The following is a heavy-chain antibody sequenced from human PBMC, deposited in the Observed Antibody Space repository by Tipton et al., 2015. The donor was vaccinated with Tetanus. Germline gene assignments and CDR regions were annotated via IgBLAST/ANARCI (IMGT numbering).Heavy chain of an antibody. J-gene: IGHJ4*02. CDR2: VHYSGST. Sequence: TLSLTCTVSGGSISSYYWTWIRQPPGRGLEWIGYVHYSGSTNYNPSLKSRVTISVDTSKNQFSLKLSSVTAADTAVYYCARGGIAAAGEGLDYWGQGTLVTVSS. CDR3: ARGGIAAAGEGLDY. V-gene: IGHV4-59*01. CDR1: GGSISSYY. D-gene: IGHD6-13*01.